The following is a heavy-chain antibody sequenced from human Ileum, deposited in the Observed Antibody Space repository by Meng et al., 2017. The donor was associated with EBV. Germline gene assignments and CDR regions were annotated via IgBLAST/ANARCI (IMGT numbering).Heavy chain of an antibody. CDR3: VSAYDYGDYEAFAY. CDR2: IFYRGNT. CDR1: GDSMSSSNYC. Sequence: HRRLQTVCQRRVRLSEPLSLTGSVSGDSMSSSNYCWGWLRQSPGKALECIGTIFYRGNTFYNPSLKTRLTISVDTSKNEFSLNLKSVTAADTAVYYCVSAYDYGDYEAFAYWGLGSLVTVSS. V-gene: IGHV4-39*07. J-gene: IGHJ4*02. D-gene: IGHD4-17*01.